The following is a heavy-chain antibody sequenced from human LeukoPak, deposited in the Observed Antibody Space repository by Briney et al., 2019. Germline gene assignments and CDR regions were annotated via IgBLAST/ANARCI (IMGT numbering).Heavy chain of an antibody. J-gene: IGHJ4*02. CDR2: VNLQGST. V-gene: IGHV4-4*02. CDR1: GGSLSDTNW. CDR3: AREGGPYRPLDY. Sequence: TSETLSLTRGVSGGSLSDTNWWTWFRQPPGKGLEWIGEVNLQGSTNYNPSLKSQVAISVDKSENHISLKLTSVTAADTAVYYCAREGGPYRPLDYSGQGTLVTVAS.